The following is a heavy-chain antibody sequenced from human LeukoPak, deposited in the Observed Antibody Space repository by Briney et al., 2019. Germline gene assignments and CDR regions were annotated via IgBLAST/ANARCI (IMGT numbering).Heavy chain of an antibody. CDR2: ISYDGSNK. D-gene: IGHD3-22*01. J-gene: IGHJ4*02. CDR3: ARDPEYYYDSSGYLDDY. Sequence: PGGSLRLSCAASEFTFSSNAMHWVRQAPGKGLEWVTIISYDGSNKYYADSVKGRFTISRDNSKNTLYLQMNSLRAEDTAVYYCARDPEYYYDSSGYLDDYWGQGTLVTVSS. CDR1: EFTFSSNA. V-gene: IGHV3-30*14.